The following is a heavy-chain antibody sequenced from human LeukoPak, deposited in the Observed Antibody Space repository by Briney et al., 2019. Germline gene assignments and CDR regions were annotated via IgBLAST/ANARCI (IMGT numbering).Heavy chain of an antibody. CDR1: GGTFSSYA. Sequence: RASVKVSCKASGGTFSSYAISWVRQAPGQGLEWMGGIIPIFGTANYAQKFQGRVTITADKSTSTAYMELSSLRSEDTAVYYCASSDSSGFDYWGQGTLVTVSS. CDR3: ASSDSSGFDY. CDR2: IIPIFGTA. V-gene: IGHV1-69*06. J-gene: IGHJ4*02. D-gene: IGHD6-19*01.